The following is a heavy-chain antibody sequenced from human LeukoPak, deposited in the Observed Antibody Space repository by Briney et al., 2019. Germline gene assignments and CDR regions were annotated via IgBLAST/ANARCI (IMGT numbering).Heavy chain of an antibody. CDR2: TWYDGSNK. Sequence: PGGSLRLSCAASGFTFSSYGMHWVRQAPGKGLEWVAVTWYDGSNKYYADSVKGRFTISRDNSKNTLYLQMNSLRAEDTAIYYCAKQPFSYGAPEYFDHWGQGTLVTVSS. D-gene: IGHD4/OR15-4a*01. J-gene: IGHJ4*02. V-gene: IGHV3-33*06. CDR3: AKQPFSYGAPEYFDH. CDR1: GFTFSSYG.